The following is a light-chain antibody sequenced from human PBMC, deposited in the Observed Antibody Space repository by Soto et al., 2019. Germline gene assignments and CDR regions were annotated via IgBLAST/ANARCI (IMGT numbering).Light chain of an antibody. CDR1: QGLVKK. CDR2: AVS. V-gene: IGKV3-15*01. CDR3: QQYHTWPVT. J-gene: IGKJ4*01. Sequence: IVMTQSPPPWPVPQDEKAPSFGRAIQGLVKKVAWYRHKPGQAPRLLTSAVSTGATGVPARFSGSGSGTEFTLTINSLQSEDCATYYCQQYHTWPVTFGGGTKVEIK.